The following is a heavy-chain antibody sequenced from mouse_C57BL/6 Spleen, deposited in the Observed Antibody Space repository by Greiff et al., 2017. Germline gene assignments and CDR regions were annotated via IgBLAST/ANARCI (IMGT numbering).Heavy chain of an antibody. D-gene: IGHD2-3*01. J-gene: IGHJ1*03. CDR1: GYTFTEYT. CDR3: ARHEGDGYYVHWYFDV. CDR2: FYPGSGSI. V-gene: IGHV1-62-2*01. Sequence: VQLQQSGAELVKPGASVKLSRKASGYTFTEYTIHWVKQRSGQGLEWIGWFYPGSGSIKYNEKFKDKATLTADKSSSTVYMELSRLTSEDSAVYFCARHEGDGYYVHWYFDVWGTGTTVTVSS.